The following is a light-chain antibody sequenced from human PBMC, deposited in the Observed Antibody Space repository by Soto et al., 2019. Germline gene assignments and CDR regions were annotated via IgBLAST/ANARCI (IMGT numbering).Light chain of an antibody. Sequence: DIQMTQSPSSLSASVGDRVTITCQASQDISNYLNWYQQKPGKAPKLLIYDASNLETGVPSRFSGSGSGTDVTFPISSLQPEDIATYYCQQYDNLPTFGQGTRLEIK. V-gene: IGKV1-33*01. J-gene: IGKJ5*01. CDR1: QDISNY. CDR3: QQYDNLPT. CDR2: DAS.